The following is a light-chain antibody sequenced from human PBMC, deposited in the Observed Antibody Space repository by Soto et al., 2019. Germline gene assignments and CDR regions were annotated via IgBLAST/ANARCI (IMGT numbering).Light chain of an antibody. CDR3: SSYTSSSTRVV. V-gene: IGLV2-14*01. J-gene: IGLJ2*01. Sequence: QSALTQPASVSGSPGQSITISCTGTSSDVGGYNCVSWYQQHPGKAPKLMIYDVSNRPSGVSNRFSGSKSGNTASLTISGLQAEDEADYYCSSYTSSSTRVVFGGGTKVTVL. CDR1: SSDVGGYNC. CDR2: DVS.